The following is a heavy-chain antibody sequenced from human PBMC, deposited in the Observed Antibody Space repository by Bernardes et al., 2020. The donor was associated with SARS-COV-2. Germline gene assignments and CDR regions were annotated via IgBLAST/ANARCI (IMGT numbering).Heavy chain of an antibody. D-gene: IGHD7-27*01. CDR1: GITFSTYQ. J-gene: IGHJ4*02. V-gene: IGHV3-7*01. CDR2: INPDGSRK. Sequence: LKVFCASSGITFSTYQMGWVHQSPGKGLEWVAVINPDGSRKDYTDSVKGRFTISRDNAKNSQSLQMNSLRVEDTAVYYCVSPTPTGDWVYWGQGTLVTVSS. CDR3: VSPTPTGDWVY.